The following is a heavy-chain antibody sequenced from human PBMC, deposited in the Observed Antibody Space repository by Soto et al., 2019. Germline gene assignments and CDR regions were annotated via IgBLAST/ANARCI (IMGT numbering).Heavy chain of an antibody. Sequence: RASVKVSCKASGYTFTSYYMHWVRQAPGQGLEWMGIINPSGGSTSYAQKFQGRVTMTRDSSTSTVYMELSSLGSEDTAVYYCARDTFRDGYNSYDAFGIWGQGTMVTVSS. CDR1: GYTFTSYY. CDR2: INPSGGST. CDR3: ARDTFRDGYNSYDAFGI. V-gene: IGHV1-46*01. D-gene: IGHD5-12*01. J-gene: IGHJ3*02.